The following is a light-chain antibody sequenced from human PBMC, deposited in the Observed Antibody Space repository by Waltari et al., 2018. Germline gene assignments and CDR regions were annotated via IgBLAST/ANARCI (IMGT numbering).Light chain of an antibody. CDR1: QSIGSS. CDR2: EAS. J-gene: IGKJ4*01. Sequence: DIQMTQSPSTLSASVGDRVTITCRASQSIGSSLAWYQQKPGKAPKVVIYEASSLESGVPSRFSGSGSGTEFTLTISSLKPDDFATYYCQQCNSYLLTFGGGTKVEIK. V-gene: IGKV1-5*03. CDR3: QQCNSYLLT.